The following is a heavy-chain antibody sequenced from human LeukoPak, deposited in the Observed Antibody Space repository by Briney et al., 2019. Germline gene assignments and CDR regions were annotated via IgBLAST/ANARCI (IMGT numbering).Heavy chain of an antibody. CDR1: GFTFSIYS. CDR2: IKGIGGGT. CDR3: LKGGPVVQGLKGLDY. Sequence: GGSLRLSCAASGFTFSIYSMSWVRHPPVKALEWVSAIKGIGGGTYAADSVTGRFTISRHNSEHTLCLQLTDLRVEDTAVYYCLKGGPVVQGLKGLDYWGQGTLVTVS. J-gene: IGHJ4*02. V-gene: IGHV3-23*01. D-gene: IGHD3-10*01.